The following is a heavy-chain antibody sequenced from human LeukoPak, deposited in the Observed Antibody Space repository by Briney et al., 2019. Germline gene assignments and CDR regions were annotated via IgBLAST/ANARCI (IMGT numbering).Heavy chain of an antibody. CDR1: GFTFSSYA. V-gene: IGHV3-23*01. J-gene: IGHJ3*02. CDR3: AKAYYDSSGYYYDDAFDI. D-gene: IGHD3-22*01. Sequence: PGGSLRLSCAASGFTFSSYAMSWVRQAPGKGLEWVSAISGSGGSTYYADSVKGRFTISRDNSKNTLYPQMNSLRAEDTAVYYCAKAYYDSSGYYYDDAFDIWGQGTMVTVSS. CDR2: ISGSGGST.